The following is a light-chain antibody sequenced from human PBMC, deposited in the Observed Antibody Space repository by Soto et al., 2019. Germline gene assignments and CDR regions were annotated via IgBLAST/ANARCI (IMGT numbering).Light chain of an antibody. J-gene: IGKJ2*01. Sequence: DIVLTQSPVTLSLSPGEGATLSCRASQSLSSSSLAWYQQKPGQAPTLLIFRASNRATGVPDRFSASESGTDFTLTISSLDPEDFAVYFCHQYGSSPYTFCQGTKLEMK. CDR3: HQYGSSPYT. V-gene: IGKV3-20*01. CDR1: QSLSSSS. CDR2: RAS.